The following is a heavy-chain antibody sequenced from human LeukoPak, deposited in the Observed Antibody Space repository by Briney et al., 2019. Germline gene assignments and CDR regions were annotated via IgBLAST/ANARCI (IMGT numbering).Heavy chain of an antibody. CDR1: VFTFSDYW. CDR2: IQQDGSEK. CDR3: ARDRGFSYGIDF. J-gene: IGHJ4*02. Sequence: PGESLRLSCAASVFTFSDYWMSWVRQAPGKGLEWVANIQQDGSEKYYADSVKGRFTISRDNAKKSLFLQVSSLRGEDTAVYYCARDRGFSYGIDFWGQGTLVTVSS. V-gene: IGHV3-7*04. D-gene: IGHD5-18*01.